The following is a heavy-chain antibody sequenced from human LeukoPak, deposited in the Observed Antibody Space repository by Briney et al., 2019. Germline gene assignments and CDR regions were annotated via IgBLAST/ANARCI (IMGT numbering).Heavy chain of an antibody. CDR2: IYYSGST. J-gene: IGHJ3*02. D-gene: IGHD6-6*01. Sequence: SETLSLTCTVSGGSISSSSYYWGWIRQPPGKGLEWIGSIYYSGSTYYNPSLKSRVTISVDTSKNQLSLKLSSVTAADTAVYYCARRVEYSSSGEAFDIWGQGTMVTVSS. CDR1: GGSISSSSYY. CDR3: ARRVEYSSSGEAFDI. V-gene: IGHV4-39*01.